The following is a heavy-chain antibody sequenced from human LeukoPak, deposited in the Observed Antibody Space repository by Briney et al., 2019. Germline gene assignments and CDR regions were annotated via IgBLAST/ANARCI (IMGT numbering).Heavy chain of an antibody. V-gene: IGHV3-53*01. D-gene: IGHD6-19*01. CDR1: GFTVSSNY. CDR3: ARVSSSGYYVFDY. Sequence: PGGSLRLSCAASGFTVSSNYMSWVRQAPGTGLEWVSVIYSAGNTNYADSVKGRFTISRDNSKNTVYLQMNSLRAEDTAVYYCARVSSSGYYVFDYWGQGTLVTVSS. CDR2: IYSAGNT. J-gene: IGHJ4*02.